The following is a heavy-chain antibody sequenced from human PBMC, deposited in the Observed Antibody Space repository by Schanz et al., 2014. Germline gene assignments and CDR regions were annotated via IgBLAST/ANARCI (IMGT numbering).Heavy chain of an antibody. V-gene: IGHV3-23*04. CDR1: GFNLRRYS. J-gene: IGHJ4*02. CDR2: IAGDGGGP. CDR3: ARGSGTFDS. D-gene: IGHD3-3*01. Sequence: QLVESGGGLVKPGGSLRLSCATSGFNLRRYSMNWVRQAPGGGLEWVSVIAGDGGGPNYVDSVKGRFTISRDNSDNTLYLQMNNLRAEDTAVYYCARGSGTFDSWGQGTLVTVSS.